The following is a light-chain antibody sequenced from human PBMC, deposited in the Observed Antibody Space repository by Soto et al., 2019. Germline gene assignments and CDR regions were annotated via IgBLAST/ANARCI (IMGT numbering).Light chain of an antibody. V-gene: IGKV3-15*01. CDR2: GAS. J-gene: IGKJ1*01. CDR3: QQYNNWPPLT. CDR1: QSVSSN. Sequence: EIVMTQSPATLSVSPGERATLSCRASQSVSSNLAWYQQKPGQAPRLLIYGASTRATGIPVRISGSGSGTEFTLTISSLQSEDFAVYYCQQYNNWPPLTFGQGTKVEIK.